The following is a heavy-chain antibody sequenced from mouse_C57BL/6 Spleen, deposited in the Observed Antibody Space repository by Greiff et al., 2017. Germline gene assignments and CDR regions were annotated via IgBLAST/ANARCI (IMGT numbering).Heavy chain of an antibody. CDR3: VRNGYYDGFDY. CDR1: GFSLTSYG. D-gene: IGHD1-1*01. CDR2: IWRGGST. J-gene: IGHJ2*01. Sequence: VKLQQSGPGLVQPSQSLSITCTVSGFSLTSYGVHWVRQSPGKGLEWLGVIWRGGSTDYNAAFISRLSISKDNSKSQVFFKMNSLQADDTAIYYCVRNGYYDGFDYWGQGTTLTVSS. V-gene: IGHV2-2*01.